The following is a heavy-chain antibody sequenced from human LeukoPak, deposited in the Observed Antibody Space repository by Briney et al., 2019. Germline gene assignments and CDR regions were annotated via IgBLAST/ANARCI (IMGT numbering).Heavy chain of an antibody. Sequence: ASVKVSCKASGYTFTSYYMHWVRQAPGQGLEWMGIINPSGGSTSYAQKFQGRVTMTRDTSTSTVYMELSSLISEDTAVYYCAREGRQLVIDYWGQGTLVTVSS. D-gene: IGHD6-13*01. CDR2: INPSGGST. CDR1: GYTFTSYY. J-gene: IGHJ4*02. CDR3: AREGRQLVIDY. V-gene: IGHV1-46*01.